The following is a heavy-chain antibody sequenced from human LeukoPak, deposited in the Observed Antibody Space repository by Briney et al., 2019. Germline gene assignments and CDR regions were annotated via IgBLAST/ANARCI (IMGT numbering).Heavy chain of an antibody. J-gene: IGHJ6*03. D-gene: IGHD2-8*01. CDR1: GFTFSSYW. Sequence: GGSLRLSCAASGFTFSSYWMSWVRQAPGKGLEWVANIKQDGSEKYYVDSVKGRFTISRDNAKNSLYLQMNSLIAEDTAVYYCARFYCTNGVCYKIGYYYYYMDVWGKGTTVTVSS. V-gene: IGHV3-7*01. CDR3: ARFYCTNGVCYKIGYYYYYMDV. CDR2: IKQDGSEK.